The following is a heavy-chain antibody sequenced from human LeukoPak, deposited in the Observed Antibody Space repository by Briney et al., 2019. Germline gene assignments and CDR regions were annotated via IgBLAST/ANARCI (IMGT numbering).Heavy chain of an antibody. CDR2: IIPIFGTA. J-gene: IGHJ3*02. D-gene: IGHD5-24*01. V-gene: IGHV1-69*05. CDR3: ARPHVEMATVDAFDI. CDR1: GGTFSSYA. Sequence: SVKVSCKASGGTFSSYAISWVRQAPGQGLGWMGGIIPIFGTANYAQKFQGRVTITTDESTSTAYMELSSLRSEDTAVYYCARPHVEMATVDAFDIWGQGTMVTVSS.